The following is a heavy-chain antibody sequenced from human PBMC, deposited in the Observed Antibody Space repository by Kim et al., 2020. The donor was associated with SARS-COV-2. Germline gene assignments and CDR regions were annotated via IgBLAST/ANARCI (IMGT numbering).Heavy chain of an antibody. D-gene: IGHD3-22*01. J-gene: IGHJ4*02. CDR3: AKAPTFYYYDSSGYPYFDY. Sequence: GGSLRLSCAASGFTFSSYAMSWVRQAPGKGLEWVSAISGSGGSTYYADSVKGRFTISRDNSKNTLYLQMNSLRAEDTAVYYCAKAPTFYYYDSSGYPYFDYWGQGTLVTVSS. CDR2: ISGSGGST. V-gene: IGHV3-23*01. CDR1: GFTFSSYA.